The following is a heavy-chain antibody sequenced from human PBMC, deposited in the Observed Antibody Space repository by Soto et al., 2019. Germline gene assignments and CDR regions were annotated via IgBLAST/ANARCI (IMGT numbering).Heavy chain of an antibody. CDR2: IYHSGST. V-gene: IGHV4-4*02. Sequence: PSETLSLTCAVSGGSISSSNWWSWVRQPPGKGLEWIGEIYHSGSTNYNPSLKSRVTISVDKSKNQFSLKLSSVTAADTAVYYCARVGEKIGYCTNGVCPYYYGMDVWGQGTTVTVSS. CDR1: GGSISSSNW. J-gene: IGHJ6*02. CDR3: ARVGEKIGYCTNGVCPYYYGMDV. D-gene: IGHD2-8*01.